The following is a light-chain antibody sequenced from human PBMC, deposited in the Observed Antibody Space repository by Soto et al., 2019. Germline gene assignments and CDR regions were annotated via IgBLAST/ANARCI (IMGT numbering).Light chain of an antibody. J-gene: IGKJ1*01. Sequence: ETLLPHSPATLSLSPGERATLSCRASQSVTSYLAWYQQRPGQAPRLLIYDASTRAPGIPARFSGSGSGTDFTITIRRLEPEDFAVYYCQQYGSSGTFGQGTKVDIK. CDR2: DAS. CDR1: QSVTSY. V-gene: IGKV3-20*01. CDR3: QQYGSSGT.